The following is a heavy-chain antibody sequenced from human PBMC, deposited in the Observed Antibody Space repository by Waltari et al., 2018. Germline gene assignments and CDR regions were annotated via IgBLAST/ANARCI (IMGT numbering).Heavy chain of an antibody. V-gene: IGHV4-61*02. J-gene: IGHJ4*02. CDR3: ARHSPPRSSSSPYYFDY. D-gene: IGHD6-6*01. CDR1: GGSISSGSYY. Sequence: QVQLQESGPGLVKPSQTLSLTCTVSGGSISSGSYYWSWIRQPAGKGLEWIGRIYTSGSTNYNPSLESRVTISVDTSKNQFSLKLSSVTAADTAVYYCARHSPPRSSSSPYYFDYWGQGTLVTVSS. CDR2: IYTSGST.